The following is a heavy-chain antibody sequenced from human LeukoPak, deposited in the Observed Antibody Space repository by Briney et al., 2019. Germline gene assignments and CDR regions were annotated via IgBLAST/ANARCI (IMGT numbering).Heavy chain of an antibody. CDR3: ARHRRGSEFDY. Sequence: PSETLSLTCTVSSGSISTSNYYWGWVRQPPGKALEWIGNIFYSGSTYYSPSLKSRVTISLDTSRNQYSLKLNSVTAADTAVYYCARHRRGSEFDYWGQGILVTVSS. CDR2: IFYSGST. D-gene: IGHD3-10*01. J-gene: IGHJ4*02. V-gene: IGHV4-39*01. CDR1: SGSISTSNYY.